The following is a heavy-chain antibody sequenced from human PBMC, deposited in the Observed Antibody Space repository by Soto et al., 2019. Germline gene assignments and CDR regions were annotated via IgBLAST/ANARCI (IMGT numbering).Heavy chain of an antibody. CDR2: ISAAGDP. J-gene: IGHJ6*04. CDR3: ARTERDFSGVDV. V-gene: IGHV3-13*05. Sequence: EVQLVESGGGLVQPGGSLRLSCEASGFTFRNYDMHWVRQGTGKGLEWVSGISAAGDPDYADSVEGRFTISRENAQNSFFLQMNSLSVGDTAVYSSARTERDFSGVDVWGEGPAVIVSS. CDR1: GFTFRNYD.